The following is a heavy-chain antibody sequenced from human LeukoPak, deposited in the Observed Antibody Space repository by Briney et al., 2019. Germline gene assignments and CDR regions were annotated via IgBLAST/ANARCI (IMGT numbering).Heavy chain of an antibody. CDR1: GDSIRSHY. CDR2: IFYSGST. CDR3: ARGKEHYYDSSGYYLY. D-gene: IGHD3-22*01. J-gene: IGHJ4*02. Sequence: SETLSLTCTVSGDSIRSHYWSWIRQPPGKGLEWIGYIFYSGSTNYNPSLRSRVTISVDTSKNQLSLRLSSVTAADTAVYYCARGKEHYYDSSGYYLYWGQGTLVTVSS. V-gene: IGHV4-59*11.